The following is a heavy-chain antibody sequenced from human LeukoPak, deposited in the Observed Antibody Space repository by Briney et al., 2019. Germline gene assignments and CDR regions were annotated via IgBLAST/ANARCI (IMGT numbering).Heavy chain of an antibody. J-gene: IGHJ5*02. CDR3: ARQYYYGLGSSYKFVGWFDT. V-gene: IGHV4-39*01. CDR1: GGSISSSTYY. Sequence: SETLSLTCTVSGGSISSSTYYWGWIRQPPGKGLEWIGSIYYSGSTYYNPSLKSRVTISVDTSKNQFSLKLSTVTAADTAVYYCARQYYYGLGSSYKFVGWFDTLGEGTLVTVSS. CDR2: IYYSGST. D-gene: IGHD3-10*01.